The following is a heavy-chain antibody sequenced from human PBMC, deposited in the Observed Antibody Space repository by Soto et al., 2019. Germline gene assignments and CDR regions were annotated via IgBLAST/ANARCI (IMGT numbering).Heavy chain of an antibody. CDR1: GGTFSSYA. D-gene: IGHD3-16*02. CDR3: ATDGADYVWGSYRYFFDY. Sequence: SVKVSCKASGGTFSSYAISWVRQAPGQGLEWMGGIIPIFGTANYAQKFQGRVTITADKSTSTAYMELSSLRSEDTAVYYCATDGADYVWGSYRYFFDYWGQGTLVTVSS. V-gene: IGHV1-69*06. CDR2: IIPIFGTA. J-gene: IGHJ4*02.